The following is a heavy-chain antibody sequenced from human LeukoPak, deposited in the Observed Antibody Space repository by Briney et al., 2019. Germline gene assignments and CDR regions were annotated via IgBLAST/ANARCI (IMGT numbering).Heavy chain of an antibody. CDR1: GGSISGSSYY. CDR3: ARVYGSGSRVFDY. J-gene: IGHJ4*02. V-gene: IGHV4-39*07. D-gene: IGHD3-10*01. Sequence: PSETLSLTCTVSGGSISGSSYYWGWIRQPPGKGLEWIGSIYYSGSTYYTPSLKSRLTISVDTSKNQFSLRLSSVTAADTAVYYCARVYGSGSRVFDYWGQGTLVTVSS. CDR2: IYYSGST.